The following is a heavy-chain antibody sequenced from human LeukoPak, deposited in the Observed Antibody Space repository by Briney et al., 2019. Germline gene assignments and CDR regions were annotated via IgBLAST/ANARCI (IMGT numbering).Heavy chain of an antibody. J-gene: IGHJ4*02. CDR2: ISDSGGNT. V-gene: IGHV3-23*01. CDR1: GFTFSSYA. CDR3: AKEDYDFGPLRD. Sequence: QPGGSLRLSCAASGFTFSSYAMGWVRQAPGKGLEWVSAISDSGGNTYYADSVKGRFTISRDNSKNTLYLQMNSLRAEDTAVYNCAKEDYDFGPLRDWGQGTLVTVSS. D-gene: IGHD3-3*01.